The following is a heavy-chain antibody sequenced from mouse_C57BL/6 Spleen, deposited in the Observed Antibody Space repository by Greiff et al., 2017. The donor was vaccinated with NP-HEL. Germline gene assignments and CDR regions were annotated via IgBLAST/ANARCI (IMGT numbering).Heavy chain of an antibody. J-gene: IGHJ3*01. CDR1: GYTFTSYW. CDR2: IDPSDSYT. V-gene: IGHV1-59*01. D-gene: IGHD2-4*01. Sequence: VQLKQPGAELVRPGTSVKLSCKASGYTFTSYWMHWVKQRPGQGLEWIGVIDPSDSYTNYNQKFKGKATLTVDTSSSTAYMQLSSLTSEDSAVYYCARYDYDPFAYWGQGTLVTISA. CDR3: ARYDYDPFAY.